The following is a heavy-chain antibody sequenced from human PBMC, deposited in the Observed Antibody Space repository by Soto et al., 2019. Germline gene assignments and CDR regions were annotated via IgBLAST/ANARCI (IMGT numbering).Heavy chain of an antibody. D-gene: IGHD6-13*01. CDR3: ARGGGYSSSWYGIFSPTLDY. J-gene: IGHJ4*02. CDR1: GFTFSSYA. CDR2: ISYDGSNK. Sequence: PGGSLRLSCAASGFTFSSYAMHWVRQAPGKGLEWVAVISYDGSNKYYADSVKGRFTISRDNSKNTLYLQMNSLRAEDTAVYYCARGGGYSSSWYGIFSPTLDYWGQGTLVTVSS. V-gene: IGHV3-30-3*01.